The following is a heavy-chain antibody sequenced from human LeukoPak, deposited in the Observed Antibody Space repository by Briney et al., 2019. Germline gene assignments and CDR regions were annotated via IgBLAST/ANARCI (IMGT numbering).Heavy chain of an antibody. CDR2: ISAYNGNT. CDR1: GYTFTSYG. CDR3: ARDCEPNDYGEEYRDYVQTYYYYYGMDV. J-gene: IGHJ6*02. V-gene: IGHV1-18*01. D-gene: IGHD4-17*01. Sequence: GASVKVSCKASGYTFTSYGISWVRQAPGQGLEWMGWISAYNGNTNYAQKLQGRVTMTTDTSTSTAYMELRSLRSDDTAVYYCARDCEPNDYGEEYRDYVQTYYYYYGMDVWGQGTTVTVSS.